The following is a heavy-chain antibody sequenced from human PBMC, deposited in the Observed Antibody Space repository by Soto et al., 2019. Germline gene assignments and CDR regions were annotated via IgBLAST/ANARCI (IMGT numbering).Heavy chain of an antibody. D-gene: IGHD1-26*01. Sequence: SETLSLTCTFSGGSISAYYWSWIRHPPGKGLEWIGHIYYSGSTNYSPSLKSRVTISIDTSKRQFSLKLRSVTAADTAVYYCARVGSGSYYDFNWFDPWGQGKVVTVSS. J-gene: IGHJ5*02. CDR3: ARVGSGSYYDFNWFDP. CDR2: IYYSGST. CDR1: GGSISAYY. V-gene: IGHV4-59*01.